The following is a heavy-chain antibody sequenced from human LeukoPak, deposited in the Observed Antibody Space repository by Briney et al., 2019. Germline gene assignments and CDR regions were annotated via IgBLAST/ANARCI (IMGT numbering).Heavy chain of an antibody. CDR1: GGSLSTHH. CDR3: ARGYDSSAYYPYNY. V-gene: IGHV4-59*11. Sequence: PSETLSLTCVVSGGSLSTHHWSWIRQSPGRGLEWIGYISDSGSTNYNPSLKSRVTISVDTSKNQFSLMLSSVAAADTAVYYCARGYDSSAYYPYNYWGQGTLVTVSS. D-gene: IGHD3-22*01. J-gene: IGHJ4*02. CDR2: ISDSGST.